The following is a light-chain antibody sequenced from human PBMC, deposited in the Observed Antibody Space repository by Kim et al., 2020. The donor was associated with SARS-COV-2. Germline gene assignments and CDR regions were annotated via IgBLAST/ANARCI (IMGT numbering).Light chain of an antibody. Sequence: SPGERATLYCRATQSVESDYLAWYQQKRGQPPRLIMYSASGRAAGTPDRFSGSGSGTDFTLTISRLEPEDFAMYYCQQYGRSPPLTFGGGTKVEI. V-gene: IGKV3-20*01. CDR2: SAS. CDR3: QQYGRSPPLT. CDR1: QSVESDY. J-gene: IGKJ4*01.